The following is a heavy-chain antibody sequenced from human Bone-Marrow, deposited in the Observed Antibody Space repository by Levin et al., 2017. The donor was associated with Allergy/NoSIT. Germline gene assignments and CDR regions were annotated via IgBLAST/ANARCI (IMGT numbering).Heavy chain of an antibody. D-gene: IGHD6-6*01. Sequence: SETLSLTCIVSGGSISRNSWSWIRQAPGKGLEWIAFMYYNGSTNYNPSLKSRVAISGDSSKNQISLKLTSMTAADTAIYYCAGGIAARPFQGDYYYYYMDVWGKGTSVTVAS. CDR2: MYYNGST. V-gene: IGHV4-59*01. CDR3: AGGIAARPFQGDYYYYYMDV. J-gene: IGHJ6*03. CDR1: GGSISRNS.